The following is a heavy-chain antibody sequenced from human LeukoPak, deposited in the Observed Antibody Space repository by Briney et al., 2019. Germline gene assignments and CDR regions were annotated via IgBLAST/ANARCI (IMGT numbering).Heavy chain of an antibody. CDR2: IIPIFGTA. Sequence: GSSVKVSCKASGGTFSSYAISWVRQAPGQGLEWMGGIIPIFGTANYAQKLQGRVTMTTDTSTSTAYMELRSLRSDDTAVYYCAHMVRGFDGNNWFDPWGQGTLVTVSS. V-gene: IGHV1-69*05. CDR3: AHMVRGFDGNNWFDP. J-gene: IGHJ5*02. D-gene: IGHD3-10*01. CDR1: GGTFSSYA.